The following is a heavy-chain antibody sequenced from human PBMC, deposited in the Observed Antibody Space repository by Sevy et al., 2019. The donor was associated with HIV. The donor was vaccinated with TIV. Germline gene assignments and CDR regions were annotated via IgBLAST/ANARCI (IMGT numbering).Heavy chain of an antibody. CDR3: AGDFMPVLSAGTGAMGV. J-gene: IGHJ6*02. V-gene: IGHV3-11*01. Sequence: GVSLRLSCAASGFRFRDRYMSWIRQAPGKGLEWVAYISSRSSEIYYADSVRGRFTVSRDNAENSLYLEMNSLRGDDSAIYYCAGDFMPVLSAGTGAMGVWGQGTTVTVSS. CDR1: GFRFRDRY. D-gene: IGHD2-8*01. CDR2: ISSRSSEI.